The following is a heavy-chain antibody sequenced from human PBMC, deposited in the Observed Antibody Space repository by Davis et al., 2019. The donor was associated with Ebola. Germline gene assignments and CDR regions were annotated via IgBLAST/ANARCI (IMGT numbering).Heavy chain of an antibody. J-gene: IGHJ6*04. CDR3: ARLPHAILTDSLRGLGMDV. D-gene: IGHD3-9*01. Sequence: GSLRLSCTVSGGSISSYYWSWIRQPPGKGLEWIGYIYYSGSTNYNPSLKSRVTISVDTSKNQFSLKLSSVTAADTAIYYCARLPHAILTDSLRGLGMDVWGKGTTVTVSS. CDR2: IYYSGST. V-gene: IGHV4-59*01. CDR1: GGSISSYY.